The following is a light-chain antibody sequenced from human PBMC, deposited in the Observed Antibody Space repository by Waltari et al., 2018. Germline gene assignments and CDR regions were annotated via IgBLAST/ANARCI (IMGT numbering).Light chain of an antibody. CDR1: SSNILAGFA. CDR3: QSYGSDWV. J-gene: IGLJ3*02. V-gene: IGLV1-40*01. Sequence: QSVLTQPPSVSGAPGQRVTIPCTGSSSNILAGFAVHWYQQLPGPSPKLLIYGNNNRPSGVPDRFAGSKSGTSASLAITGLQAEDEADYYCQSYGSDWVFGGGTKLTVL. CDR2: GNN.